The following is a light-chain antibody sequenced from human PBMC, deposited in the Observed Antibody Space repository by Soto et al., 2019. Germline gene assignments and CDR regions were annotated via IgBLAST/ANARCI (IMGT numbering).Light chain of an antibody. CDR1: QSVSSSY. Sequence: EIVLTQSPGTLSLSPGERATLSCRASQSVSSSYLAWYQQKPGQAPRLIIYGASDRATGIPDRFSGSGSGTDFTLTISRLEPEDFPVYYCQQYGSSPYTFGQGTKLEIK. CDR2: GAS. V-gene: IGKV3-20*01. CDR3: QQYGSSPYT. J-gene: IGKJ2*01.